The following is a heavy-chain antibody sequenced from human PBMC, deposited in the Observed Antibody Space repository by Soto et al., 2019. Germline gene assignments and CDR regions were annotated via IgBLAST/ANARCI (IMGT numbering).Heavy chain of an antibody. CDR3: SIDSYSTMIVVLLDY. Sequence: GGSLRLSCAAYGFTFSNAWINWVRQAPGKGLERVGRIKSKTDGGTTDFAAPVKGRFAISRDDSKDMVYLQMNSLKTEDTGIYYCSIDSYSTMIVVLLDYRAQRTLVTGSS. CDR1: GFTFSNAW. D-gene: IGHD3-22*01. CDR2: IKSKTDGGTT. V-gene: IGHV3-15*07. J-gene: IGHJ4*01.